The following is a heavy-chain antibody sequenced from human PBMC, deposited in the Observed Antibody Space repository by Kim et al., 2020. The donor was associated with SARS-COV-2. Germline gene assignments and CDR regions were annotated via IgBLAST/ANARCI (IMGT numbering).Heavy chain of an antibody. D-gene: IGHD6-13*01. CDR3: ARQRAAGRGSYYFDY. Sequence: PSFQGQVTISADKSISTAYLQWSSLKASDTAMYYCARQRAAGRGSYYFDYWGQGTLVTVSS. V-gene: IGHV5-51*01. J-gene: IGHJ4*02.